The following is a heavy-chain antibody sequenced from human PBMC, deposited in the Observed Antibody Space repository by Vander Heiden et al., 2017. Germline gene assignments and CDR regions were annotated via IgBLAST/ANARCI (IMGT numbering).Heavy chain of an antibody. D-gene: IGHD3-16*01. Sequence: QVQLVESEGGVVQPGGSRRLACVASGFRLSVINMPWVRRAPGKGLEWVAIIWYDGSNKFYIDSVKGRFTISRDNSMNTVYLHMDSLRAEDTAIYYCARDDGGLLDFWGQGTLVTVSS. CDR2: IWYDGSNK. CDR1: GFRLSVIN. CDR3: ARDDGGLLDF. V-gene: IGHV3-33*01. J-gene: IGHJ4*02.